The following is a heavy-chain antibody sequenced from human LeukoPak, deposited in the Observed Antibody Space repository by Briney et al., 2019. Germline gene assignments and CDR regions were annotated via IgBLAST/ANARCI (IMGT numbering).Heavy chain of an antibody. CDR1: GDSVSGNSIA. J-gene: IGHJ3*02. CDR2: TYYRAKWYS. D-gene: IGHD2-15*01. CDR3: ARVALGSSTDGACYSRSFYI. V-gene: IGHV6-1*01. Sequence: SQTLSLTCAISGDSVSGNSIAWTWIRQSPSRGLEWLGRTYYRAKWYSDSALSLKGRITINPDTSKNHFSLQLTSVALDDSAVYYCARVALGSSTDGACYSRSFYILGQGTMVTVSS.